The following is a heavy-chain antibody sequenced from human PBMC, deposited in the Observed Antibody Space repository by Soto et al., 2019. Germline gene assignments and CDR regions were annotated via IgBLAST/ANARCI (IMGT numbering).Heavy chain of an antibody. Sequence: VQLLESGGGLVQPGGSLRLACAASGFSFNSYAMDWVRQAPGKGLEWVSVISDSGGSSYFAESVKGRFTISRDNSKNVLSLDMNNLSAEGAATDFCAKGSIEYSASVGRWGQGTPVLVSS. J-gene: IGHJ4*02. D-gene: IGHD5-12*01. CDR2: ISDSGGSS. V-gene: IGHV3-23*01. CDR3: AKGSIEYSASVGR. CDR1: GFSFNSYA.